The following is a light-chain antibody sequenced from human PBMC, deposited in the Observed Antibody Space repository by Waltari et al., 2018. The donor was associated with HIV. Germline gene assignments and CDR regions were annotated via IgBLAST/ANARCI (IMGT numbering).Light chain of an antibody. Sequence: EIVLTQFPGTLSLSLGERATLSCRASQSVSSNFLAWYQQKLGQAPRLLIYDAVRRATGITDRFSGSGSGTEFTLTISRLEPEDFALYYCQQYGRSPFTFGPGTKV. J-gene: IGKJ3*01. CDR2: DAV. V-gene: IGKV3-20*01. CDR1: QSVSSNF. CDR3: QQYGRSPFT.